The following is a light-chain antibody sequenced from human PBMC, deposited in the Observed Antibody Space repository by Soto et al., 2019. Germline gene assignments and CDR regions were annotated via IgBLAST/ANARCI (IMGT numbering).Light chain of an antibody. Sequence: EMVMTQSPATLSVSPGERGSLFCRASQSVSSNLAWYQQKPGQAPRLLIDGASSRATGVPDRFSRSGSGTDFTLTISRLEPQDFAVYYCQQYDSWTFGQGTKVDI. V-gene: IGKV3-20*01. CDR2: GAS. CDR1: QSVSSN. J-gene: IGKJ1*01. CDR3: QQYDSWT.